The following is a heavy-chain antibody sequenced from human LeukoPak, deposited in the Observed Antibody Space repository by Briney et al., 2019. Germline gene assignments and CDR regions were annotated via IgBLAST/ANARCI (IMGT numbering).Heavy chain of an antibody. J-gene: IGHJ1*01. Sequence: PGRSLRLSCAASGFTFSNYGMHWVRQAPGKGLEWVAVISYDGGEQHYGDSVKGRFSISRDDSKSTLYLQMNSLTVEDTALYYCVKPRTFYDILTVSFQQWGQGTWVTVSS. CDR3: VKPRTFYDILTVSFQQ. V-gene: IGHV3-30*18. CDR1: GFTFSNYG. D-gene: IGHD3-9*01. CDR2: ISYDGGEQ.